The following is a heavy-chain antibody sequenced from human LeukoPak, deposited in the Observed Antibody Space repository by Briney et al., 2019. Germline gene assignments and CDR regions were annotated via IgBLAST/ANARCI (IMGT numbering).Heavy chain of an antibody. Sequence: GESLKISCKASGYTFTSYGISWVRQAPGQGLEWMGWISTYNSNTNYAQKLQGRVTMTTDTSTSTVYMELRSLRSDDTAVYYCAKQAWGYTYGPTDAFDIWGQGTMVTVSS. CDR1: GYTFTSYG. V-gene: IGHV1-18*01. CDR2: ISTYNSNT. CDR3: AKQAWGYTYGPTDAFDI. D-gene: IGHD5-18*01. J-gene: IGHJ3*02.